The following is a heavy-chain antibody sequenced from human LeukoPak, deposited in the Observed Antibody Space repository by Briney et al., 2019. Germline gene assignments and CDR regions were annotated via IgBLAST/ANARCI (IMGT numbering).Heavy chain of an antibody. CDR3: ATYYYDSSGYYHFDY. CDR2: IYYSGST. V-gene: IGHV4-59*01. J-gene: IGHJ4*02. D-gene: IGHD3-22*01. Sequence: SETLSLTCTVSGGSISSYYWSWIRQPPGKGREWIGYIYYSGSTNYSPSLKSRVTISVDTSKNQFSLKLSSVTAADTAVYSCATYYYDSSGYYHFDYWAQGTLVTVSS. CDR1: GGSISSYY.